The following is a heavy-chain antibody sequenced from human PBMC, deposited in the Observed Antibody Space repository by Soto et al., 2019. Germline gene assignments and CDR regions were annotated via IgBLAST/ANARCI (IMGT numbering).Heavy chain of an antibody. CDR2: INAGNGNT. V-gene: IGHV1-3*01. CDR3: PRVPSSSSWSPGPYYYYYYIDV. Sequence: ASVKVSCKASGYTFTSYAMHWVRQAPGQRLEWMGWINAGNGNTKYAQKFQGRVTITRDTSASTAYMELSSLRSADTAVYYWPRVPSSSSWSPGPYYYYYYIDVWGKGTTVTASS. J-gene: IGHJ6*03. D-gene: IGHD6-6*01. CDR1: GYTFTSYA.